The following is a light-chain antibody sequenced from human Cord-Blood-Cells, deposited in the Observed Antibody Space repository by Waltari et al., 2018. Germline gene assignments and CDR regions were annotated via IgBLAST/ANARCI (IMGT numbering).Light chain of an antibody. V-gene: IGKV3-20*01. CDR3: QQYGSSLGYT. J-gene: IGKJ2*01. CDR2: GAS. Sequence: EIVLTQSPGTLSLSPGERATLSCRASQSVSSSYLAWYQQKPGQAPRLLIYGASSRATGIPDMFSGSGSGTDFTLTISRLEPEDVAVYYCQQYGSSLGYTFGQGTKLEIK. CDR1: QSVSSSY.